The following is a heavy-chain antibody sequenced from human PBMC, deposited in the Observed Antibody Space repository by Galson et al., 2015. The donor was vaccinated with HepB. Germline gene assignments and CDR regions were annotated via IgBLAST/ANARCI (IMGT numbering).Heavy chain of an antibody. CDR2: FFPGDSDT. D-gene: IGHD3/OR15-3a*01. CDR1: GYSFSSYW. V-gene: IGHV5-51*01. J-gene: IGHJ4*02. CDR3: ARGPGLGHAVDF. Sequence: QSGAEVKKPGESPKISCKGSGYSFSSYWIAWVRQLPGEGLEWMGIFFPGDSDTRYSPSFHGRVTMSGDKSMNTAYLQWSSLKASDTAVYYCARGPGLGHAVDFWGQGSLVTVSS.